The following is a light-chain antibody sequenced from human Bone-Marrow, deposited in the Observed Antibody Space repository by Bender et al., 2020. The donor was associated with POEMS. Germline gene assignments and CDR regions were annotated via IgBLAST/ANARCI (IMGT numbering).Light chain of an antibody. CDR3: CSYIGTSTWV. V-gene: IGLV2-14*03. CDR2: DAS. CDR1: SSDVGGYDY. J-gene: IGLJ3*02. Sequence: QSALTQPASVSGSPGQSITISCIGTSSDVGGYDYVSWYQQHPGKAPKLIIYDASERPSGVSNRFSGSRSGNTASLTISGLQTEDEADYYCCSYIGTSTWVFGGGTKVTVL.